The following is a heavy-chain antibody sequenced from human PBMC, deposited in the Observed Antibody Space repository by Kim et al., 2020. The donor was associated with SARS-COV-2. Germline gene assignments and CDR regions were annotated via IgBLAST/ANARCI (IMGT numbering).Heavy chain of an antibody. J-gene: IGHJ4*02. CDR3: ARVYYDILTGYRHFDY. CDR2: IGTAGDT. Sequence: GGSLRRSCAASGFTFSSYDMHWVRQATGKGLEWVSAIGTAGDTYYPGSVKGRFTISRENAKNSLYLQMNSLRAGDTAVYYCARVYYDILTGYRHFDYWGQGTLVTVSS. CDR1: GFTFSSYD. V-gene: IGHV3-13*04. D-gene: IGHD3-9*01.